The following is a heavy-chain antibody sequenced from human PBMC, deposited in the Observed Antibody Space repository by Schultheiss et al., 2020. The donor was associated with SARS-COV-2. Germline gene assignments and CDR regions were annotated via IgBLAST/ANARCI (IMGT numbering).Heavy chain of an antibody. Sequence: SETLSLTCTVSGGSISSGGYYWSWIRQPPGKGLEWIGEINHSGSTNYNPSLKSRVTISIDTSKNQFSLKLSSVTAADTAVYYCARAPRINMITFGGVIVKGEAFDIWGQGTMVTVSS. V-gene: IGHV4-39*01. D-gene: IGHD3-16*02. CDR2: INHSGST. J-gene: IGHJ3*02. CDR1: GGSISSGGYY. CDR3: ARAPRINMITFGGVIVKGEAFDI.